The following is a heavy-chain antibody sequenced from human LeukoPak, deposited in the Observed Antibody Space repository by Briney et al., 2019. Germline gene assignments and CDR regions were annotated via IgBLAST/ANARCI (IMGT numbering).Heavy chain of an antibody. Sequence: ASVKVSCKASGGTFSSYAISWVRQAPGQGLEWMGRIIPILGIANYAQKFQGRVTITADKSTSTAYMELSSLRSEDTAVYYCARGRWGSYRPIDYWGQGTLVTVSS. CDR1: GGTFSSYA. V-gene: IGHV1-69*04. CDR2: IIPILGIA. J-gene: IGHJ4*02. D-gene: IGHD3-16*02. CDR3: ARGRWGSYRPIDY.